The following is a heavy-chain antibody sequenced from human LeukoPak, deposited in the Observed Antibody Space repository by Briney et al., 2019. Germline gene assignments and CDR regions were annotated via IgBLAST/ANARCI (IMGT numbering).Heavy chain of an antibody. CDR2: IKSKTDGGTT. CDR1: GFTFSNAW. Sequence: PGGSLRLSXAASGFTFSNAWMSWVRQAPGKGLEWVGRIKSKTDGGTTDYAAPVKGRSTISRDDSKNTLYLQMNSLKTEDTAVYYCTTRYYDSSGSDAFDIWGQGTMVTVSS. D-gene: IGHD3-22*01. CDR3: TTRYYDSSGSDAFDI. V-gene: IGHV3-15*01. J-gene: IGHJ3*02.